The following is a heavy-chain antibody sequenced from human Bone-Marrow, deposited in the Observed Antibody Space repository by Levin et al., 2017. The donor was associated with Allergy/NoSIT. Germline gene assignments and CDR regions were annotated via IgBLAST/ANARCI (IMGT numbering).Heavy chain of an antibody. J-gene: IGHJ4*02. D-gene: IGHD4-17*01. Sequence: GGSLRLSCAASGFTFSSYAMSWVRQAPGKGLEWVSVISGSDGNTYYADSVKGRFTISRDNSKNTVYLQMNSLRAEDTAVYYCAKDLYGDYWDYWGQGTLVIVSS. CDR1: GFTFSSYA. CDR3: AKDLYGDYWDY. CDR2: ISGSDGNT. V-gene: IGHV3-23*01.